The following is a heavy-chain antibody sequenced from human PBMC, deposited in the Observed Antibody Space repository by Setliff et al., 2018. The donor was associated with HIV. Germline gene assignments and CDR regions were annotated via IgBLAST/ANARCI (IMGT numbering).Heavy chain of an antibody. CDR2: IDYSGSA. J-gene: IGHJ4*02. CDR3: ARGGDTSALDY. CDR1: SGSISSGTYY. D-gene: IGHD3-16*01. Sequence: SETLSLTCTVSSGSISSGTYYWSWIRQYPGKGLEWIGYIDYSGSAFYNPSLKSRITISGYTSKNQFSLKMASLVAADTAVYYCARGGDTSALDYWGQGTLVTVSS. V-gene: IGHV4-31*03.